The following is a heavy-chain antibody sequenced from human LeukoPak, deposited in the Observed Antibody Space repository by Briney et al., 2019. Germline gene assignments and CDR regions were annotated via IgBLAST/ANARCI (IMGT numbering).Heavy chain of an antibody. V-gene: IGHV4-34*01. CDR3: ARAPRSMITFGGDITL. Sequence: PSETLSLTCAVYGGSFSGYYWSWIRQPPGKGLEWIGEINHSGSTNYNPSLKSRVTISVDTSKNQFSLKLSSVTAADTAVYYCARAPRSMITFGGDITLWGQGTLVTVSS. CDR1: GGSFSGYY. J-gene: IGHJ4*02. D-gene: IGHD3-16*02. CDR2: INHSGST.